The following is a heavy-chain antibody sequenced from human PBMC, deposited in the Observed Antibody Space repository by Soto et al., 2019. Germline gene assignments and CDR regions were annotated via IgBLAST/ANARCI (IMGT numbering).Heavy chain of an antibody. CDR2: IYYSGST. CDR3: ARDRGWYYYDSSGYYSYAFDI. CDR1: GGSISSYY. Sequence: ASETLSLTCTVSGGSISSYYWSWIRQPPGKGLEWIGYIYYSGSTNYNPSLKSRVTISVDTSKNQFSLKLSSVTAADTAVYYCARDRGWYYYDSSGYYSYAFDIWGQGTMVTVSS. J-gene: IGHJ3*02. V-gene: IGHV4-59*01. D-gene: IGHD3-22*01.